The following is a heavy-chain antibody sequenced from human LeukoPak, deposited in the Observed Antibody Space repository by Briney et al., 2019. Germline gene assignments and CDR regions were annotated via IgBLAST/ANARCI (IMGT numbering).Heavy chain of an antibody. CDR3: ARVGYYDSSGYYGGRGDYFDY. D-gene: IGHD3-22*01. Sequence: SETLSLTCTVSGGSISSYYWSWLRQPPGKGLEWIGYIYYSGSTNYNPSLKSRVTISVDTSKNQFSLKLSSVTAADTAVYYCARVGYYDSSGYYGGRGDYFDYWGQGTLVTVSS. V-gene: IGHV4-59*01. J-gene: IGHJ4*02. CDR2: IYYSGST. CDR1: GGSISSYY.